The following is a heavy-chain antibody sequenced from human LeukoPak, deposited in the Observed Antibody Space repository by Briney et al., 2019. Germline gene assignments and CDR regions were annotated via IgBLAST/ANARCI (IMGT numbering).Heavy chain of an antibody. CDR2: IYHSGST. J-gene: IGHJ4*02. Sequence: SETLSLTCAVSGGSISSDDYSWSWIRQPPGKGLEWIGYIYHSGSTHYNSSLKSRVTISLDMSKNQFSLKLSSVTAADTAVYYCASYIWGSNRYGYFDYWGQGTLVTVSS. CDR3: ASYIWGSNRYGYFDY. CDR1: GGSISSDDYS. V-gene: IGHV4-30-2*01. D-gene: IGHD3-16*02.